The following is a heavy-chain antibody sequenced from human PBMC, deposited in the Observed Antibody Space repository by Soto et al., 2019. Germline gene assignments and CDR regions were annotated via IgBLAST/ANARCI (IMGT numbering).Heavy chain of an antibody. Sequence: SETLSLTCTVSGGSMRSYYWSWIRQPPGKGLEWIGYIYYSGNTNYNPSLKSRVTMSVDTSRNQFSLKLTSVPAADTAVYYCAREGPGSGAGNDGRNFGGKGPTVT. J-gene: IGHJ6*04. D-gene: IGHD1-1*01. CDR3: AREGPGSGAGNDGRNF. CDR2: IYYSGNT. V-gene: IGHV4-59*01. CDR1: GGSMRSYY.